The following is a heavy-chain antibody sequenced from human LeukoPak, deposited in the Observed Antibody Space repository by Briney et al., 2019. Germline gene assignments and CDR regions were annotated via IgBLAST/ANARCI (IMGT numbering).Heavy chain of an antibody. CDR2: ISNAGSTT. V-gene: IGHV3-74*01. Sequence: PGVSLRLSCAASGFTFSSYWMHWVRQAPGKGLVWVSRISNAGSTTFYAASVKGRFTISRDNAKNTLYLQMNSLRAEDTAVYYCARSYCSGGNCPNSLAYWGQGTLVTVSS. CDR1: GFTFSSYW. D-gene: IGHD2-15*01. J-gene: IGHJ4*02. CDR3: ARSYCSGGNCPNSLAY.